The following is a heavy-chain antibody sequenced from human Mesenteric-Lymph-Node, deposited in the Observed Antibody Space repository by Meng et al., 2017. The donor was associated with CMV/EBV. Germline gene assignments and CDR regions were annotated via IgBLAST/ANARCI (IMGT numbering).Heavy chain of an antibody. D-gene: IGHD4-11*01. Sequence: GGSLRLSCEASGFYFSSSWMSWVRQAPGKGLEWVANIKKDGGEKYYVDSVKGRLTISRDNAKNSLYLHMDSLSLEDTGVYYCARERWGTYSYYAMDVWGQGTTVTVSS. V-gene: IGHV3-7*01. CDR3: ARERWGTYSYYAMDV. J-gene: IGHJ6*02. CDR1: GFYFSSSW. CDR2: IKKDGGEK.